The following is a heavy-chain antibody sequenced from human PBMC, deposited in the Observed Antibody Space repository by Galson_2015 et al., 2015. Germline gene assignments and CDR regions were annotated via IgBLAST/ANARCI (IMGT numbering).Heavy chain of an antibody. V-gene: IGHV3-30-3*01. D-gene: IGHD3-22*01. CDR2: ISYDGSNK. Sequence: SLRLSCAASGFTFSSYAMHWVRQAPGKGLEWVAVISYDGSNKYYADSVKGRFTISRDNSKNTLYLQMNSLRAEDTAVYYCARDGDYYDSSGYPDHWGQGTLVTVSS. CDR3: ARDGDYYDSSGYPDH. J-gene: IGHJ4*02. CDR1: GFTFSSYA.